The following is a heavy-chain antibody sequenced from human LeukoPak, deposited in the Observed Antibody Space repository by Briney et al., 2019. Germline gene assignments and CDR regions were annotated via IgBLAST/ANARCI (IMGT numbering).Heavy chain of an antibody. V-gene: IGHV4-4*02. CDR1: GGSISSSNW. CDR2: IYHSGST. J-gene: IGHJ4*02. Sequence: SETLSLTCAVSGGSISSSNWWSWVRQSPRKGLEWIGEIYHSGSTNYNPSLKSRVTMSVDKSKNQFSLKLSSVTAADTAVYYCARGYSGYAVGYWGQGTLVTVSP. D-gene: IGHD5-12*01. CDR3: ARGYSGYAVGY.